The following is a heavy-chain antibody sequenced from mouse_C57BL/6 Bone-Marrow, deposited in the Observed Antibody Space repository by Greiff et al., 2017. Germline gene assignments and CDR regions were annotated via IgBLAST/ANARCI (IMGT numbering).Heavy chain of an antibody. CDR2: ISNGGGST. V-gene: IGHV5-12*01. CDR1: GFTFRDYY. Sequence: EVKLVESGGGLVQPGGSLKLSCAASGFTFRDYYMYWVRQTPEKRLEWVAYISNGGGSTYYPDTVKGRFTISRDTAKNTLYLQMSRLKSEDTAMYYCASPFAYWGQGTLVTVSA. CDR3: ASPFAY. J-gene: IGHJ3*01.